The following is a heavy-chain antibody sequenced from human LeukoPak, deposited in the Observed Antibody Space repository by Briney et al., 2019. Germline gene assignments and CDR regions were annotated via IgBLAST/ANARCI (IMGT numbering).Heavy chain of an antibody. D-gene: IGHD3-10*01. Sequence: SETLSLTCTVSGGSISSYYWSWIRQPPGKGLEWIGYIYYSGSTNYNPSLKSRVTISVDTSKNQFSLKLSSVTAADTAVYYCARHIPITMVRGVARGGCWFDPWGQGTLVTVSS. CDR2: IYYSGST. CDR3: ARHIPITMVRGVARGGCWFDP. CDR1: GGSISSYY. V-gene: IGHV4-59*08. J-gene: IGHJ5*02.